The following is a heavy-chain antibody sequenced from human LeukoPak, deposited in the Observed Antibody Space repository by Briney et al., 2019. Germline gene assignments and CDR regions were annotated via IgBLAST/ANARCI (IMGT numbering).Heavy chain of an antibody. CDR1: GGSISSGGYY. CDR3: ARDRGIVVVPAADWNWFDP. J-gene: IGHJ5*02. Sequence: SETLSLTCTVSGGSISSGGYYWSWIRQYPGKGLEWIGYIYYSGSTYYNPSLKSRVTISVDTSKNQFSLKLSSVTAADTAVYYCARDRGIVVVPAADWNWFDPWGQGTLVTVSS. V-gene: IGHV4-31*03. CDR2: IYYSGST. D-gene: IGHD2-2*01.